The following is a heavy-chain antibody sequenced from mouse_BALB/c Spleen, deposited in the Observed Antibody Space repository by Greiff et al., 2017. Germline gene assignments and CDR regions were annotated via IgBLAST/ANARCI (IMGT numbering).Heavy chain of an antibody. CDR3: ARDYGNFAWFAY. D-gene: IGHD2-1*01. CDR2: ISDGGSYT. V-gene: IGHV5-4*02. J-gene: IGHJ3*01. Sequence: EVMLVESGGGLVKPGGSLKLSSAASGFTFSDYYMYWVRQTPEKRLEWVATISDGGSYTYYPDSVKGRFTISRDNAKNNLYLQMSSLKSEDTAMYYCARDYGNFAWFAYWGQGTLVTVSA. CDR1: GFTFSDYY.